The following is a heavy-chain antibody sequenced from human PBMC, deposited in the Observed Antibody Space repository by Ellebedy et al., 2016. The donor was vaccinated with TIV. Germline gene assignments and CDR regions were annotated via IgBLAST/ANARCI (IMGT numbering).Heavy chain of an antibody. D-gene: IGHD4-17*01. CDR3: ARDYGDYAAQDF. CDR1: GYTFTSLG. CDR2: INARNGNT. V-gene: IGHV1-18*01. J-gene: IGHJ4*02. Sequence: ASVKVSXXASGYTFTSLGISWVRQAPGQGLEWMGWINARNGNTNYAQKLQGRITMAADTSTSTAYMELRSLRSDDTAIYYCARDYGDYAAQDFWGQGTLVTVSS.